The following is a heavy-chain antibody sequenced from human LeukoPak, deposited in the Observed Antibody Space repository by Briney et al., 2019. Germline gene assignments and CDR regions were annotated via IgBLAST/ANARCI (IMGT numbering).Heavy chain of an antibody. CDR1: GYTFTSYY. Sequence: ASVKVSCKAAGYTFTSYYMHWVRQAPGQGLEWMGIINLSGGSTSYAQNFQGRGSMTRDTSTSTAYMDLSSLRSWATALYVCAGVFATSYDILSGYYYFDDWGQATLVTVSS. V-gene: IGHV1-46*03. CDR2: INLSGGST. CDR3: AGVFATSYDILSGYYYFDD. D-gene: IGHD3-9*01. J-gene: IGHJ4*02.